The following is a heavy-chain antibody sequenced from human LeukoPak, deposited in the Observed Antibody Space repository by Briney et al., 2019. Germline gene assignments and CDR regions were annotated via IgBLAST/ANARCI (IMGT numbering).Heavy chain of an antibody. CDR3: ARERDCSSTSCPGPWFDP. V-gene: IGHV4-4*07. D-gene: IGHD2-2*01. Sequence: SETLSLTCTVSGGSISSYYWSWIRQPAGKGLEWIGRIYTSGSTNYNPSLKSRVTMSVDTSKNQFSLKLSSVTAADTAVYYCARERDCSSTSCPGPWFDPWAREPWSPSPQ. J-gene: IGHJ5*02. CDR1: GGSISSYY. CDR2: IYTSGST.